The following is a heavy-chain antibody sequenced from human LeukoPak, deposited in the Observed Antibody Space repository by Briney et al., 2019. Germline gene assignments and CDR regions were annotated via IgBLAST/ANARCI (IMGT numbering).Heavy chain of an antibody. J-gene: IGHJ4*02. CDR2: IIPIFGTA. CDR3: ASGYYDSSGYYYYFDY. D-gene: IGHD3-22*01. CDR1: GGTFSSYA. V-gene: IGHV1-69*13. Sequence: ASVKVSCKASGGTFSSYAISWVRQAPGQGLAWMGGIIPIFGTAHYAQKFQGRVTITADESTSTAYMELSSRRSEGTAVYYCASGYYDSSGYYYYFDYWGQGTLVTVSS.